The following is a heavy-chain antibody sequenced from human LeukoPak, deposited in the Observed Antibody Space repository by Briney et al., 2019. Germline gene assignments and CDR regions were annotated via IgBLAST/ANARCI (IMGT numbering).Heavy chain of an antibody. J-gene: IGHJ4*02. Sequence: GGSLRLSCAASGFAFSSYDMNWVRQAPGKGLEWVANIRPDGGEQFYVDSVKGRFTISRDNADNSLYLQLTSLRPEDTAVYYCAREHKTFDYWGQGILVTVSS. CDR3: AREHKTFDY. CDR2: IRPDGGEQ. V-gene: IGHV3-7*03. CDR1: GFAFSSYD.